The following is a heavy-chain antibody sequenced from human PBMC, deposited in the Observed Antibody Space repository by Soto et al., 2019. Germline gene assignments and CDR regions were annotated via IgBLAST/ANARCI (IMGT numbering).Heavy chain of an antibody. CDR1: GFTFSTYT. CDR3: TKNHHPVGIWSFDC. CDR2: FYGGGITST. Sequence: QLLESGGNLVQPGGSLRLSCAAAGFTFSTYTMSWVRQAPGKGPEWVAGFYGGGITSTFYAGSVKGRFTISSDNSKNKLFLQMNSLRAEDTAVYYCTKNHHPVGIWSFDCWGQGTLVTVSS. V-gene: IGHV3-23*01. D-gene: IGHD3-3*01. J-gene: IGHJ4*02.